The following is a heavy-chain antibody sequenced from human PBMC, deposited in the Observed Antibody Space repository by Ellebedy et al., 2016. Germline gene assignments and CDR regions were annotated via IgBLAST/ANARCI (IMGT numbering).Heavy chain of an antibody. Sequence: ASVKVSXKASRYTLSSYDINWVRQASGQGLEWMGWMNPAGFTGYAQKFQGRVTMTRDTSINIAYMELSGLASDDTAVYYCARVRRVGEGGPWFDPWGQGTLVTVSS. CDR3: ARVRRVGEGGPWFDP. V-gene: IGHV1-8*01. D-gene: IGHD2-15*01. J-gene: IGHJ5*02. CDR2: MNPAGFT. CDR1: RYTLSSYD.